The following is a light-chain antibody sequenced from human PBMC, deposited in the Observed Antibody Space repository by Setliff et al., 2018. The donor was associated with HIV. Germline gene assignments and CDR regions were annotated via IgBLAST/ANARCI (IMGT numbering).Light chain of an antibody. V-gene: IGLV2-14*01. CDR2: DVT. CDR3: SSYTSANTWV. J-gene: IGLJ1*01. Sequence: QSALTQPASVSGSPGQSITISCTGTTSDIGAFNFVSWYQQSPGTAPKLMISDVTTRPSGVPDRFSGSKSGNTASLTISRLRAEDEADYYCSSYTSANTWVFGTGTKVTVL. CDR1: TSDIGAFNF.